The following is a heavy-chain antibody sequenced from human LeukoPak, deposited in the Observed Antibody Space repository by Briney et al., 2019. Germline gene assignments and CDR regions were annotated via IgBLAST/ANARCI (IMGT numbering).Heavy chain of an antibody. V-gene: IGHV4-59*02. J-gene: IGHJ3*02. CDR1: AGSVSSYY. Sequence: SETLSLNCTVSAGSVSSYYWSWIRQPPGQGLEWIGCIYYSGSNNYNPALKIRVTISVDTSKNQFSLKLSFVTAAAADVYDCARALGRATSAFAFDIWGQGTMVTVSS. D-gene: IGHD1-26*01. CDR3: ARALGRATSAFAFDI. CDR2: IYYSGSN.